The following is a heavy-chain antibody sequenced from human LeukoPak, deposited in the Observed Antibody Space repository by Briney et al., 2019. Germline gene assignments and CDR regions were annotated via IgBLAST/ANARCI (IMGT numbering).Heavy chain of an antibody. V-gene: IGHV4-4*09. CDR1: GGSISSYY. CDR2: IYTSGST. J-gene: IGHJ5*02. CDR3: ARHDYSNYGSWWFDP. D-gene: IGHD4-11*01. Sequence: SETLSLTRTVSGGSISSYYWSWIRQPPGKGLEWIGHIYTSGSTNYNPSLKSRVTISVDTSKNQFSLKLSSVTAADTAVYYCARHDYSNYGSWWFDPWGQGTLVTVSS.